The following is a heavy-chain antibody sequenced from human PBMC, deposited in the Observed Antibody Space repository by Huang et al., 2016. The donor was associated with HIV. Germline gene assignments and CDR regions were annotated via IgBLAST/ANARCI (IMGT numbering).Heavy chain of an antibody. V-gene: IGHV5-51*01. J-gene: IGHJ3*02. Sequence: EVQLVQSGAVVKKPGESLKISCKGSGYTFNGDWIGWVRQMPGKGLEWRGIIVPGDADTTYGPSFQGQVTISADKSISTAYLQWSGLKASDTAMYYCARQGVGDFVVEPTGLGAFDIWGQGTMVTVSS. CDR3: ARQGVGDFVVEPTGLGAFDI. D-gene: IGHD2-2*01. CDR1: GYTFNGDW. CDR2: IVPGDADT.